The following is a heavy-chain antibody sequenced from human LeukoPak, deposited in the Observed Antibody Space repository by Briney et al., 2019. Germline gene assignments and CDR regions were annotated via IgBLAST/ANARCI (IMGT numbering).Heavy chain of an antibody. CDR3: ARRSSSSWYLYDY. V-gene: IGHV4-39*01. J-gene: IGHJ4*02. Sequence: PSETLSLTCTVSGGSISSCSYYWGWIRQPPGKGLAWIGSIYYSGSTYYNPSLKSRVTISVDTSKNQFSLKLSSVTAADTAVYYCARRSSSSWYLYDYWGQGTLVTVSS. CDR2: IYYSGST. D-gene: IGHD6-13*01. CDR1: GGSISSCSYY.